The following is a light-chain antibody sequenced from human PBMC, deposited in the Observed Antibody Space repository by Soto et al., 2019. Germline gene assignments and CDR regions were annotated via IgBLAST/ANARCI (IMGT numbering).Light chain of an antibody. CDR2: AAS. Sequence: VIIPSLASQGISSWLAWYQQKPGKAPKLLIYAASSLQSGVPSRFSGSGSGTDFTLTISSLQPEDSATYYCLQDINYPWTFGQGTKVDIK. J-gene: IGKJ1*01. CDR3: LQDINYPWT. CDR1: QGISSW. V-gene: IGKV1D-12*01.